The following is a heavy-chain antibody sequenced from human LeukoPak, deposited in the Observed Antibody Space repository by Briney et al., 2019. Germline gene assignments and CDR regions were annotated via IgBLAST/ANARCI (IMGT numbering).Heavy chain of an antibody. J-gene: IGHJ3*02. D-gene: IGHD6-19*01. CDR2: IRYDGSNK. Sequence: GGSLRLSCAASGFTFSSYGMHWVRQAPGKGLEWVAFIRYDGSNKYYADSVKGRFTISRDNAKNTLYLQMNSLRAEDTAVYYCAKAIAVAGSAFDIWGQGTMVTVSS. V-gene: IGHV3-30*02. CDR3: AKAIAVAGSAFDI. CDR1: GFTFSSYG.